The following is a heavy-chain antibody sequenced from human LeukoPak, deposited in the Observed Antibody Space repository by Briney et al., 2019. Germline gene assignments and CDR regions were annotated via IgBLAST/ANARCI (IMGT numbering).Heavy chain of an antibody. CDR1: GGSISSYY. V-gene: IGHV4-59*01. Sequence: PSETLSLTCTVSGGSISSYYWSWIRQPPGKGLEWIGYIYYSGSTNYNPSLKSRVTILVDTSKNQFSLKLSSVTAADTAVYYCARERGSGRPDYWGQGTLVTVSS. J-gene: IGHJ4*02. CDR3: ARERGSGRPDY. CDR2: IYYSGST. D-gene: IGHD3-10*01.